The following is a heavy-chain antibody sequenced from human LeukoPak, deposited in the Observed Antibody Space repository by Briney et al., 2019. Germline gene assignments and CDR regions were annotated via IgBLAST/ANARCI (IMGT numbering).Heavy chain of an antibody. D-gene: IGHD6-13*01. J-gene: IGHJ4*02. CDR3: ARADSSSWYGYFDY. V-gene: IGHV1-69*02. CDR1: GGTFSSYT. CDR2: IIPILGIA. Sequence: SVKVSCKASGGTFSSYTISWVRQAPGQGLEWMGRIIPILGIANYAQKFQGRVTITADKSTSTAYMELSSLRSEDTAVYYCARADSSSWYGYFDYSGQGTLVTVSS.